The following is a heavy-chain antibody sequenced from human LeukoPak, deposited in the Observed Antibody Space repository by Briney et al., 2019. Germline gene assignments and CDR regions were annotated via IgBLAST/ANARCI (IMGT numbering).Heavy chain of an antibody. D-gene: IGHD1-26*01. V-gene: IGHV3-23*01. CDR1: GFTFSEYS. CDR2: ISGSGGST. Sequence: PGGSLRLSCAASGFTFSEYSMSWVRQAPGKGLEWVSAISGSGGSTYYADSVKGRFTISRDNSKNTLYLQMNSLRAEDTAVYYCAKDRISLGSGSSYDYWGQGTLVTVSS. J-gene: IGHJ4*02. CDR3: AKDRISLGSGSSYDY.